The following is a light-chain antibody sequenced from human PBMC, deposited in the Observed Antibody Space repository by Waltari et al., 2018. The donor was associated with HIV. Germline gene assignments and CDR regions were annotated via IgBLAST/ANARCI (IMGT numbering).Light chain of an antibody. CDR1: QSVSSSC. Sequence: VLTQSPGTLSLSPGESATLSCRASQSVSSSCLAWYQQKHGQAPRHLIYGASSRATGIPDRFSGSGSGTDFTLIISRLEPEDFAVYYCQQYGSSPLTFGQGTKVEIK. V-gene: IGKV3-20*01. CDR2: GAS. J-gene: IGKJ1*01. CDR3: QQYGSSPLT.